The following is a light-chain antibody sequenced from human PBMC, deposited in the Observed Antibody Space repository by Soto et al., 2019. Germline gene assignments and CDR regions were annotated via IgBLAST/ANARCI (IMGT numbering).Light chain of an antibody. Sequence: EIVLTQSPGTLSLSPGERATLSCRASQSVSSSYLAWYQQKPCQAPRLLIYGASSRATGIPDRFSGSGSGTDCTLTISRLEPEDFAVYYCQQYGSSPRTFGQGTKVEIK. CDR2: GAS. CDR1: QSVSSSY. CDR3: QQYGSSPRT. J-gene: IGKJ1*01. V-gene: IGKV3-20*01.